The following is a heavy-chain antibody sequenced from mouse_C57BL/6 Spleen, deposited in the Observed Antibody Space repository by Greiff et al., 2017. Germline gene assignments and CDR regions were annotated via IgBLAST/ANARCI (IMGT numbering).Heavy chain of an antibody. Sequence: QVQLQQSGAELVRPGASVTLSCKASGYTFTDYEMHWVKQTPVHGLEWIGAIDPETGGTAYTQKFKGKAILTADKSSSTAYMELRSLTSEDSAVYYCTRKGVFYGNYVAWFAYWGQGTLVTVSA. CDR3: TRKGVFYGNYVAWFAY. D-gene: IGHD2-1*01. CDR2: IDPETGGT. J-gene: IGHJ3*01. CDR1: GYTFTDYE. V-gene: IGHV1-15*01.